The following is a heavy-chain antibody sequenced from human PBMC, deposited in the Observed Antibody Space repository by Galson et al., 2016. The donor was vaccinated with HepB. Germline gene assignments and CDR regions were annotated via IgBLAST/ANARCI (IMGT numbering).Heavy chain of an antibody. D-gene: IGHD3-10*01. CDR2: ISTSGRTR. Sequence: SLRLSCAASGFTFNSYNMNWVRQAPGKGLEWISYISTSGRTRYYLDSVKGRFTVSRDNVRKSVFLQMNSLRAEDTAVYYCARDPFGLGHNAFDIWGQGTAVSVSS. J-gene: IGHJ3*02. V-gene: IGHV3-48*01. CDR3: ARDPFGLGHNAFDI. CDR1: GFTFNSYN.